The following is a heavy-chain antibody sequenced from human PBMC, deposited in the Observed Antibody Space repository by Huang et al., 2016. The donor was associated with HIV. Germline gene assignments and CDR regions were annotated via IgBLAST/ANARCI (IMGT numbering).Heavy chain of an antibody. D-gene: IGHD6-19*01. CDR1: GGSLHGYY. Sequence: QVQLYQWGAGPLRPSETLSLTCGVSGGSLHGYYWNWLRQSPGRGLEWIGEVNHGGSTKYNRSLKSRGTISVDTSKIQFSLNLTSVTATDTADYYCATSRSGSGWFLDIWGRGTLVSVS. V-gene: IGHV4-34*01. J-gene: IGHJ2*01. CDR3: ATSRSGSGWFLDI. CDR2: VNHGGST.